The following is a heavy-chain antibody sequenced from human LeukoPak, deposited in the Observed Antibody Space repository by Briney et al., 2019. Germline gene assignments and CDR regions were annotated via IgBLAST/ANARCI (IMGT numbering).Heavy chain of an antibody. CDR3: ARRDGYNFHFDY. D-gene: IGHD5-24*01. CDR1: GYTFTGYY. Sequence: ASVKVSCKASGYTFTGYYMHWVRQAPGQGLEWMGWINPNSGGTNYAQKFQGRVTMTRDTSISTAYMELSSLRSEDTAVYYCARRDGYNFHFDYWGQGTLVTVSS. J-gene: IGHJ4*02. V-gene: IGHV1-2*02. CDR2: INPNSGGT.